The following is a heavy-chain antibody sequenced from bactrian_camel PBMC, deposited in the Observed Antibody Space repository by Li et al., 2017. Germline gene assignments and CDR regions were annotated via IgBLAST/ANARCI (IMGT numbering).Heavy chain of an antibody. CDR2: VDNAGSS. V-gene: IGHV3S57*01. CDR3: AAALFPSCSRRSRSEADFGY. CDR1: RGTYRWYC. D-gene: IGHD6*01. Sequence: VQLVESGGGSVQSGGSLKLSCATSRGTYRWYCMGWFRQAPGREREAVATVDNAGSSDYTDSVSGRFTISKDNAKDTDTLYLEMNSLKPEDTAMYYCAAALFPSCSRRSRSEADFGYRGQGTQVTVS. J-gene: IGHJ6*01.